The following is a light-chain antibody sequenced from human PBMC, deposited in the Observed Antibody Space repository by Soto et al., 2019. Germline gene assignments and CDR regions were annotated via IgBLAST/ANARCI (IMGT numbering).Light chain of an antibody. Sequence: AIQMTQSPSSLSTSVGDRVTITCRASQGIRNDLGWYQQKPGKAPKLLIYAASKLPSGVPSWFIVSGSGAEFTLTITSLQPEDFATYFCLQDYSYPYTFGQGTELEIK. V-gene: IGKV1-6*01. CDR3: LQDYSYPYT. CDR1: QGIRND. J-gene: IGKJ2*01. CDR2: AAS.